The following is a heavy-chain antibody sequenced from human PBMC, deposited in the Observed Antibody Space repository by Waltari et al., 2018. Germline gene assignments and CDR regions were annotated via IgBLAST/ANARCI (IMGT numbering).Heavy chain of an antibody. CDR1: GGSISSSSYY. CDR2: IYYSGST. D-gene: IGHD3-22*01. J-gene: IGHJ4*02. Sequence: QLQLQESGPGLVKPSETLSLTCTVPGGSISSSSYYWGWIRQPPGKGLEWIGSIYYSGSTYYNPSLKSRVTISVDTSKNQFSLKLSSVTAADTAVYYCASRSYYYDSSGPVDYWGQGTLVTVSS. V-gene: IGHV4-39*07. CDR3: ASRSYYYDSSGPVDY.